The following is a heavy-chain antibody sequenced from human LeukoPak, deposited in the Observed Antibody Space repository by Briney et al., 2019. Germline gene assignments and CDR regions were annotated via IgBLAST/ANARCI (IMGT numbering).Heavy chain of an antibody. CDR2: ISAYNGNT. V-gene: IGHV1-18*01. J-gene: IGHJ4*02. CDR1: GGTFSSYA. CDR3: ARYYSGWYYFDY. Sequence: EASVKVSCKASGGTFSSYAISWVRQAPGQGLEWMGWISAYNGNTNYAQKLQGRVTMTTDTSTSTAYMELRSLRSDDTAVYYCARYYSGWYYFDYWGQGTLVTVSS. D-gene: IGHD6-19*01.